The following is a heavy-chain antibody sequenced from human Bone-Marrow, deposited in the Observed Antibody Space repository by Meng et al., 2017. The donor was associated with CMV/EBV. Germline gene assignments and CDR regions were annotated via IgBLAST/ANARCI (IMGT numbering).Heavy chain of an antibody. CDR1: GGTFSSYA. J-gene: IGHJ6*02. CDR2: MNPNSGNT. Sequence: ASVKVSCKASGGTFSSYAISWVRQATGQGLEWMGWMNPNSGNTGYAQKFQGRVTITRNTSISTAYMELSSLRSEDTAVYYCATTFPYRGYYYGMDVWGQGTTVAVSS. CDR3: ATTFPYRGYYYGMDV. D-gene: IGHD2-2*01. V-gene: IGHV1-8*03.